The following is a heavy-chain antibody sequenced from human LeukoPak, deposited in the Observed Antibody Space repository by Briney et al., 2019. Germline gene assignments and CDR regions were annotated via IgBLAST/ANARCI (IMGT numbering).Heavy chain of an antibody. CDR2: ISSSGSTI. CDR1: GFTFSSYE. V-gene: IGHV3-48*03. D-gene: IGHD3-22*01. J-gene: IGHJ3*02. Sequence: PGGSLRLSCAASGFTFSSYEMNWVRQAPGKGLEWVSYISSSGSTIYYADSVKGRFTISRDNAKNSLYLQMNSLRAEDTAVYYCARRLLDSSGYYPDDAFDIWGQGTMVTVSS. CDR3: ARRLLDSSGYYPDDAFDI.